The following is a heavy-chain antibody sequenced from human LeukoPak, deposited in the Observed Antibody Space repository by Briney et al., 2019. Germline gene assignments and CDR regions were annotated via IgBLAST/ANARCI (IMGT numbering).Heavy chain of an antibody. D-gene: IGHD4-23*01. J-gene: IGHJ4*02. Sequence: GGSLRLSCAASGFAFSRYSMNWVRQAPGKGLGWLSFIRSKDHGGTTEYAASVKGRFTISRDDSNSIAYLQMNSLIIEDTAVYFCTRDPHYYHGNPRDFWGQGTRVTVSS. CDR3: TRDPHYYHGNPRDF. V-gene: IGHV3-49*04. CDR1: GFAFSRYS. CDR2: IRSKDHGGTT.